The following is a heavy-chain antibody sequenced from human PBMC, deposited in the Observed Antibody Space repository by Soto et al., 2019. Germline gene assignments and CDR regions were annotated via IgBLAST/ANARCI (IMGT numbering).Heavy chain of an antibody. CDR2: IYQSGSA. Sequence: PSETLSLTCSVSGASINSMTYYWGWIRQPPGKGLEWIGTIYQSGSAFYNPSLQSRVAISFDPSRNQFSMRLSSVTAADTAVYYCARTPTRSDFHVVLHFFDLWGQGTRVTVSS. CDR3: ARTPTRSDFHVVLHFFDL. CDR1: GASINSMTYY. J-gene: IGHJ4*02. V-gene: IGHV4-39*01. D-gene: IGHD3-3*02.